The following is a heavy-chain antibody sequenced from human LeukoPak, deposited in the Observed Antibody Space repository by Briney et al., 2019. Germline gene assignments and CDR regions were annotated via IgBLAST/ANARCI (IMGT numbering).Heavy chain of an antibody. CDR2: INPNSGGT. CDR3: ARETISQWLANERHGFDY. J-gene: IGHJ4*02. Sequence: ASVKVSCKASGYTFTGYYMHWVRQAPGQGLEWMGWINPNSGGTNYAQKFQGRVTMTRDMSISTAYMELSRLRSDDTAVYYCARETISQWLANERHGFDYWGQATLVTVSS. D-gene: IGHD6-19*01. V-gene: IGHV1-2*02. CDR1: GYTFTGYY.